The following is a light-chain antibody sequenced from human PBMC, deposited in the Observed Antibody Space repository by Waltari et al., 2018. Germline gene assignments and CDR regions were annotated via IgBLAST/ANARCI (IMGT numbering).Light chain of an antibody. CDR2: EVS. V-gene: IGKV2-40*01. Sequence: DIVMTQTPLSLPVTLGEPASISCRSSQSLLDSEDGNTYLEWYLQKPGQSPQLLIYEVSNRASGVPDRFSCSGSDTDFTLKIIRVEAEDVGIYYCMQALEFPLTFGGGTKVEIK. J-gene: IGKJ4*01. CDR1: QSLLDSEDGNTY. CDR3: MQALEFPLT.